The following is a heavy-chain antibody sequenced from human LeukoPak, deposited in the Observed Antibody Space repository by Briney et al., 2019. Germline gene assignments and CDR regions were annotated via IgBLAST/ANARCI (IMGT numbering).Heavy chain of an antibody. D-gene: IGHD7-27*01. CDR2: IWYDGSNK. Sequence: GRSLRLSCAASGFTFSSYGMHWVRQAPGKGLEWVAVIWYDGSNKYYADSVKGRFTISRDNSKNTLYLQMNSLRAEDTAVYYCARGLQLGTYSWFDPWGQGTLVTVSS. V-gene: IGHV3-33*01. J-gene: IGHJ5*02. CDR3: ARGLQLGTYSWFDP. CDR1: GFTFSSYG.